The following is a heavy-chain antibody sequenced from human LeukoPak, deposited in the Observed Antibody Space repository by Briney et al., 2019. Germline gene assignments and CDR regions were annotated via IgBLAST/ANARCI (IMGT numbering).Heavy chain of an antibody. D-gene: IGHD5/OR15-5a*01. V-gene: IGHV3-23*01. CDR1: GFTFSSND. CDR3: ARGVYGTPPTHFFDY. Sequence: PGGSLRLSCAASGFTFSSNDMTWVRQAPGKGLDWVSSISGTYGTTYYADSVKGRLTISRDNSKSTLYLQMNSLRAEDTAIYYCARGVYGTPPTHFFDYWGQGTLVTVSS. CDR2: ISGTYGTT. J-gene: IGHJ4*02.